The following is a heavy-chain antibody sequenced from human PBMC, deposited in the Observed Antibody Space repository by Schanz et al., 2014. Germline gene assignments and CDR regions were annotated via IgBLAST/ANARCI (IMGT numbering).Heavy chain of an antibody. J-gene: IGHJ4*02. CDR3: ARDHTTESYSSAGPPIDY. CDR1: GFTFSNYW. CDR2: INGDGSRT. D-gene: IGHD1-26*01. V-gene: IGHV3-74*01. Sequence: EVQLVESGGGLVQPGGSLRLSCAASGFTFSNYWMHWVRQAPGKGLVWVSRINGDGSRTAYADSVKGRFTISRDNAKNTLYLQMNSLRAEDTAVYYCARDHTTESYSSAGPPIDYWGQGTLLTVSS.